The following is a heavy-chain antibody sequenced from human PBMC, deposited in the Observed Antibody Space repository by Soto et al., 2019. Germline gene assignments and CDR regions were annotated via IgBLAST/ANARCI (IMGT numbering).Heavy chain of an antibody. CDR1: GFTFSNYA. J-gene: IGHJ4*02. V-gene: IGHV3-23*01. CDR3: AKRLDYSSSWYYLDY. Sequence: EVQLLESGGGLLQPGGSLRLSCAASGFTFSNYAMSWVRQPPGKGLEWVSTISAGGGTTYYADSVKGRFAISRDNSKNTLYLQMNSLRAEDTAAYYCAKRLDYSSSWYYLDYWGQGTLVTVSS. D-gene: IGHD6-13*01. CDR2: ISAGGGTT.